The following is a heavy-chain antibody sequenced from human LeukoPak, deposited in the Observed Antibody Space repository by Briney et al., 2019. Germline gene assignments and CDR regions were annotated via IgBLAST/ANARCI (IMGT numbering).Heavy chain of an antibody. CDR2: IYTSGST. V-gene: IGHV4-61*02. CDR1: GGSISSGSYY. Sequence: PSQTLSLTCTVSGGSISSGSYYWSWIRQPAGKGLEWIGRIYTSGSTNYNPSLKSRVTISVDTSKNQFSLKLSSVTAADTAVHYCARESPLYDSSGYYAYWGQGTLVTVSS. J-gene: IGHJ4*02. D-gene: IGHD3-22*01. CDR3: ARESPLYDSSGYYAY.